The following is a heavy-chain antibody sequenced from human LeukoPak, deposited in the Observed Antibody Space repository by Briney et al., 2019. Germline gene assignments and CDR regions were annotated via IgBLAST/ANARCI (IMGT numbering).Heavy chain of an antibody. CDR1: GFTFSSYW. J-gene: IGHJ4*02. CDR3: ARVSGGSYYYFDY. D-gene: IGHD1-26*01. V-gene: IGHV3-7*04. CDR2: INQDGSEK. Sequence: GGSLRLSCAASGFTFSSYWMSWVRQAPGQGLEWVANINQDGSEKRYVESVKGRVTISRDNAKNSLYLQMNSLRAEDTDVCYCARVSGGSYYYFDYWGQGTLVTVSS.